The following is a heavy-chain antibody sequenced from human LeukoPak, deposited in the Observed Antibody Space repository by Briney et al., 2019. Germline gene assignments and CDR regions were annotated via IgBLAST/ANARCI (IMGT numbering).Heavy chain of an antibody. CDR3: AKDRGWWYIFDY. V-gene: IGHV3-23*01. D-gene: IGHD2-15*01. CDR1: GFTFSSYS. Sequence: GWSLILSCAASGFTFSSYSMNGVRQPPGKRLVWVSAISGSGGSTYYADSVKSRFTIYRDNPKNTLYLQMNSLRAEDTAVYYCAKDRGWWYIFDYWGQGTLVTVSS. CDR2: ISGSGGST. J-gene: IGHJ4*02.